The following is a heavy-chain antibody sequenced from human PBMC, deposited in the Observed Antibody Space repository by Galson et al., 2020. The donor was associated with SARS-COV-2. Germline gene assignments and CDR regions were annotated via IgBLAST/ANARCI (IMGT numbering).Heavy chain of an antibody. CDR3: ARCSSTSKNYYYYYMDV. CDR2: MNPNSGNT. CDR1: GYTFTSYD. Sequence: ASVKVPCKASGYTFTSYDINWVRQATGQGLEWMGWMNPNSGNTGYAQKFQGRVTMTRNTSISTAYMELSSLRSEDTAVYYCARCSSTSKNYYYYYMDVWGKGTTVTVSS. D-gene: IGHD2-2*01. J-gene: IGHJ6*03. V-gene: IGHV1-8*01.